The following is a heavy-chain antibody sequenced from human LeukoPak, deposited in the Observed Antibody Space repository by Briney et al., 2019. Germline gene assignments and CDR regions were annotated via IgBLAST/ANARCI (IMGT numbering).Heavy chain of an antibody. CDR3: ASVTSFTRFDH. Sequence: QSGGSLRLSCAASGFMFSSYTMHWVRQAPGKGLEWVAITSYDGTNKHSADSVKGRFTISRDNSKNTLYLQKNSLRVEDTGVYYCASVTSFTRFDHWGQGALVTVSS. CDR1: GFMFSSYT. J-gene: IGHJ4*02. CDR2: TSYDGTNK. V-gene: IGHV3-30*04. D-gene: IGHD2-21*02.